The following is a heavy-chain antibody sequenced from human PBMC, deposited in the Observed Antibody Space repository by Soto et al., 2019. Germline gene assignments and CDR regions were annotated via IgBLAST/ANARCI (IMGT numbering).Heavy chain of an antibody. CDR1: GGSVISGSYY. CDR2: IYYSGST. V-gene: IGHV4-61*01. D-gene: IGHD3-16*02. J-gene: IGHJ4*02. Sequence: SETLSLTCTVSGGSVISGSYYCIWIRQPPWKGLEWIGYIYYSGSTNYNPSLKSRVTISVDTSKNQFSLKLSSVTAADTAVYYCARVPRLRLGELSPRGYWGQGTLVTVSS. CDR3: ARVPRLRLGELSPRGY.